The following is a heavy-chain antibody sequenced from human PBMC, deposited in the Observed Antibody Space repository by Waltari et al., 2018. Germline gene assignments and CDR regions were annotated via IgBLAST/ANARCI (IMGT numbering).Heavy chain of an antibody. CDR2: INTNTGNP. CDR1: GYTCTSAA. D-gene: IGHD2-15*01. V-gene: IGHV7-4-1*02. J-gene: IGHJ4*02. Sequence: QVQLVQSGSELKKPGDSVKVSCKDSGYTCTSAAMNWVRQAPGKGLEWMGWINTNTGNPTYAQGFTGRFVFSLDTSVSTAYLQLSSLKAEDTAVYYCARVKTNSGVSWNFDYWGQGTLVTVSS. CDR3: ARVKTNSGVSWNFDY.